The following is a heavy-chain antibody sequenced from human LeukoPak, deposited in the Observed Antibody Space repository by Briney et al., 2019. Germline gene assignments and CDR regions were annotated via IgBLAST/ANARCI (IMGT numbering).Heavy chain of an antibody. CDR1: GYTFTGYY. CDR3: ARDRYYDSNLRH. D-gene: IGHD3-22*01. Sequence: ASVKVSCKASGYTFTGYYMHWVRQAPGQGLEWMGWINPNSGGTNYAQKFQGRVTMTRDTSISTAYMELSRLRSDDTAVYYCARDRYYDSNLRHWGQGTLVTVSS. V-gene: IGHV1-2*02. CDR2: INPNSGGT. J-gene: IGHJ1*01.